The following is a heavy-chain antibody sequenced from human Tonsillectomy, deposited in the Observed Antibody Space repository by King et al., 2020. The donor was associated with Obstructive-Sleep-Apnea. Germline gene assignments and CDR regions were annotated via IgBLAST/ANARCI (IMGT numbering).Heavy chain of an antibody. CDR2: IYSGGST. V-gene: IGHV3-66*01. Sequence: VQLVESGGGLVQPGGSLRLSCAASGFTVSNNYMNWVRQAPGKGLEWVSVIYSGGSTYYADSVKGRFTIPRDNSKNTLYLQMNSLRAEDTAVYYCTRDRGGVAGTWGQGTLVTVSS. D-gene: IGHD6-19*01. CDR1: GFTVSNNY. J-gene: IGHJ4*02. CDR3: TRDRGGVAGT.